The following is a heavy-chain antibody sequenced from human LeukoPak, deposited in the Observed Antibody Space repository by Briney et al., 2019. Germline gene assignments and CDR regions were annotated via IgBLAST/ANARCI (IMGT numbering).Heavy chain of an antibody. Sequence: SETLSLTCAVSGGSFSGYYWSWIRQPPGKGLEWIGEINHSGSTNYNPSLKSRVTISVDTSKNQFSLKLSSVTAADTAVYYCTRGVSGPEQIVVVPAAYFDYWGQGTLVTVSS. CDR1: GGSFSGYY. CDR3: TRGVSGPEQIVVVPAAYFDY. D-gene: IGHD2-2*01. CDR2: INHSGST. J-gene: IGHJ4*02. V-gene: IGHV4-34*01.